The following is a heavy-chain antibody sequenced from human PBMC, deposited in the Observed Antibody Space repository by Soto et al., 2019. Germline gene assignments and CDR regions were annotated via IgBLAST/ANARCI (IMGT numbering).Heavy chain of an antibody. D-gene: IGHD3-22*01. J-gene: IGHJ3*02. CDR1: GGSISSYY. Sequence: PSETLSLTCTVSGGSISSYYWSWIRQPPGKGLEWIGYIYYSGSTNYNPSLKSRVTISVDTSKNQFSLKLSSVTAAGTAVYYCASASSGYLADAFDIWGQGTMVTVSS. CDR2: IYYSGST. CDR3: ASASSGYLADAFDI. V-gene: IGHV4-59*01.